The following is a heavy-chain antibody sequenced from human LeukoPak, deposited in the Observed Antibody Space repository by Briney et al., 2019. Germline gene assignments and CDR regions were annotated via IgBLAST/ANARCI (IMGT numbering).Heavy chain of an antibody. V-gene: IGHV1-18*01. D-gene: IGHD6-13*01. CDR2: ISAYNGNT. CDR1: GYTFTSYG. CDR3: AREKQILQNYYYYYGMDV. J-gene: IGHJ6*02. Sequence: ASVKVSCKASGYTFTSYGISWVRQAPGQGLEWMGWISAYNGNTNYAQKLQGRVTMTTDTSTSTAYMELRSLRSDDTAVYYCAREKQILQNYYYYYGMDVWGQGTTVTVSS.